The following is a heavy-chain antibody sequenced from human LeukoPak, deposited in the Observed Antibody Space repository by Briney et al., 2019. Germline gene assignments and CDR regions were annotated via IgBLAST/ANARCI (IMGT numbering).Heavy chain of an antibody. CDR2: IQYDGSKK. V-gene: IGHV3-30*02. J-gene: IGHJ4*02. CDR3: AKDIGSYYDY. Sequence: TGGSLRLSCAASGFTFSSYGMHWVRQAPGKGLEWVTFIQYDGSKKYYADSVKGRFTISRDNSKNTLYLEMYSLRAEDTAVYYCAKDIGSYYDYWGQGILVTVSS. D-gene: IGHD3-10*01. CDR1: GFTFSSYG.